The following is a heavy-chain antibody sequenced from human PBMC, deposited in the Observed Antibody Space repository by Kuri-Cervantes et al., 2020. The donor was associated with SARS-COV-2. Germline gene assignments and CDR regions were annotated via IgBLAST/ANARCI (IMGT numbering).Heavy chain of an antibody. CDR2: ISSSSSTI. CDR1: GFTFSSYS. CDR3: ASPGAFDI. J-gene: IGHJ3*02. V-gene: IGHV3-48*01. Sequence: GESLKISCAASGFTFSSYSMNWVRQAPGKGLEWVSYISSSSSTIYYADSVKGRFTISRDNAKNSPYLQMNSLRAEDTAVYYCASPGAFDIWGQGTMVTVSS.